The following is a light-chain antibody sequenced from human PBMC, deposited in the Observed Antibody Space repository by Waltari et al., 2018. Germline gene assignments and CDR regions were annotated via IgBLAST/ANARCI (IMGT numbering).Light chain of an antibody. Sequence: DIVMTQTPLSLSVTPGQPAPIPCKFSARLLFSNGKTYMYWFLQRPGQSPQLLIYEVSSRLSGVPDRFSGSGSGTDFTLKISRVEAEDVGIYYCMQGIHLPLTFGGGTKVEIK. J-gene: IGKJ4*01. CDR1: ARLLFSNGKTY. CDR2: EVS. V-gene: IGKV2-29*02. CDR3: MQGIHLPLT.